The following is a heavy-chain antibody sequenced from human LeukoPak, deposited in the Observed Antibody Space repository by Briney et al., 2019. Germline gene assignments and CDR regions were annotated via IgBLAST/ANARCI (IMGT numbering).Heavy chain of an antibody. CDR1: GFTFRSYW. V-gene: IGHV3-21*01. Sequence: GGSLRLSCAASGFTFRSYWMSWVRQAPGKGLEWVSSISSSSSYIYYADSVKGRFTISRDNAKNSLYLQMNSLRAEDTAVYYCAVEMATIIDYWGQGTLVTVSS. CDR3: AVEMATIIDY. D-gene: IGHD5-24*01. CDR2: ISSSSSYI. J-gene: IGHJ4*02.